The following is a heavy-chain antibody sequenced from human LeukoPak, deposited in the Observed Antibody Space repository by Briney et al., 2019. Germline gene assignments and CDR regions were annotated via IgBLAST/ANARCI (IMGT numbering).Heavy chain of an antibody. Sequence: SETLSLTCTVSGGSISSYYWSWIRQPPGKGLEWIGYIYYSGSTNYNPSLKSRVTISADTSKNQFSLKLSSVTAADTAVYYCARMPYDSSGLDAFDIWGQGTMVTVSS. J-gene: IGHJ3*02. CDR3: ARMPYDSSGLDAFDI. V-gene: IGHV4-59*01. D-gene: IGHD3-22*01. CDR2: IYYSGST. CDR1: GGSISSYY.